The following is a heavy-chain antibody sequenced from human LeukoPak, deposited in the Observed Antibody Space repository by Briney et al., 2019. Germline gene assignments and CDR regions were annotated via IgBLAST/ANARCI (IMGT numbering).Heavy chain of an antibody. D-gene: IGHD3-22*01. J-gene: IGHJ4*02. CDR3: ARGFPPRRNYDSSGYYSYYFDY. Sequence: ASVTVTCTAAGYTFTTYGLSWGRQAPGQGLEWLGWISTYDDNIKYAQSLQGRLTLTIDTSTSTAYMELRSLTSDDTAVYYCARGFPPRRNYDSSGYYSYYFDYWGQGTLVTVSS. V-gene: IGHV1-18*01. CDR2: ISTYDDNI. CDR1: GYTFTTYG.